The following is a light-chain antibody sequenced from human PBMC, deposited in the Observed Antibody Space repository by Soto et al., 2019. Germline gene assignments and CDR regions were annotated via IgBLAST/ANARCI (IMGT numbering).Light chain of an antibody. CDR3: AAWDDSLTGVV. Sequence: QSVLTQPPSASGTPGQRVTISCSGSSSNIGSNSVNWYQQLPKTAPKLLIYSDNQRPSGVPDRCSGSKSGTSAALAINGLQSEDEADYYCAAWDDSLTGVVFGGGTKLTVL. J-gene: IGLJ2*01. CDR2: SDN. V-gene: IGLV1-44*01. CDR1: SSNIGSNS.